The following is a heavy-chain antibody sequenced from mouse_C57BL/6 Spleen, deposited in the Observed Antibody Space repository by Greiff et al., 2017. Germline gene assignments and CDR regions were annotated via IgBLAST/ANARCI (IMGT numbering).Heavy chain of an antibody. J-gene: IGHJ4*01. Sequence: QVQLQQPGAELMKPGASVKLSCKATGYTFTGYWIEWVKQRPGPGLEWIGEIFPGSGSTNYNEKFKGKATFTADKSSNTAYMQLSSLTPEYSAIYFCARSCYYNYAMDYWGQGTSVTVSS. CDR1: GYTFTGYW. D-gene: IGHD1-1*01. CDR3: ARSCYYNYAMDY. CDR2: IFPGSGST. V-gene: IGHV1-9*01.